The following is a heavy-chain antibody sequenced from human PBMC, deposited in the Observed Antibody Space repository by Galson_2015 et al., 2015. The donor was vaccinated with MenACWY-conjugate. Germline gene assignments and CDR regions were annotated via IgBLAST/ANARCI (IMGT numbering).Heavy chain of an antibody. J-gene: IGHJ4*02. D-gene: IGHD1-20*01. Sequence: SVKVSCKASGGSYSTFDFSTYGFSWVRQAPGQGLDWMGRIIPILDKANYAQKFEGRVTIRADRSTSTIHMGLSSLRSEDTAVYYRARTSCRGNNCYLEFWGEGTLVTVSS. CDR1: GGSYSTFD. CDR3: ARTSCRGNNCYLEF. CDR2: IIPILDKA. V-gene: IGHV1-69*04.